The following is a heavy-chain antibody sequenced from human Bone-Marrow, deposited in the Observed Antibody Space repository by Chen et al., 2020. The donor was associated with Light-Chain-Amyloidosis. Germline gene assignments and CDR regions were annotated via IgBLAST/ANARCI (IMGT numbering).Heavy chain of an antibody. Sequence: QVTVKESGPALVKPTQTLTLTCTFSGFSLSSNGMRLNWIRQPTGKALEWLARLDWDGDKYYTPSLETRLTISKDPSKNQVVLTMTNMDPVDTATYYCARMSFFETSDALDVWGQGTMITVSS. V-gene: IGHV2-70*04. CDR3: ARMSFFETSDALDV. CDR1: GFSLSSNGMR. D-gene: IGHD3-9*01. CDR2: LDWDGDK. J-gene: IGHJ3*01.